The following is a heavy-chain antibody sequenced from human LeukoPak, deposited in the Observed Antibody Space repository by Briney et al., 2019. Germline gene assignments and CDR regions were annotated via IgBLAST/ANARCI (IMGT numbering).Heavy chain of an antibody. Sequence: GASVKVSCKASGYTFTSYYMHWVRQAPGQGLEWMGIINPSGGSTSYAQKFQGRVTMTRDTSTSTVYVELSSLRSEDTAVYYCARDLRRQQLVPLYYFDYWGQGTLVTVSS. V-gene: IGHV1-46*01. CDR3: ARDLRRQQLVPLYYFDY. CDR2: INPSGGST. D-gene: IGHD6-13*01. J-gene: IGHJ4*02. CDR1: GYTFTSYY.